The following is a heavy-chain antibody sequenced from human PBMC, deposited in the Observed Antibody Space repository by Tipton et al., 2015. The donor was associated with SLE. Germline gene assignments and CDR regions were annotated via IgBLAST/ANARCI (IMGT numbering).Heavy chain of an antibody. D-gene: IGHD3-3*01. V-gene: IGHV4-4*02. Sequence: TLSLTCAVSGGSISSSNWWSWVRQPPGKGLEWIGEIYHSGSTNYNPSLKSRVTISVDKSKNQFSLKLSSVTAADTAVYYCAREEENDFWSGGDAFDIWGQGTMVTVSS. CDR2: IYHSGST. CDR1: GGSISSSNW. J-gene: IGHJ3*02. CDR3: AREEENDFWSGGDAFDI.